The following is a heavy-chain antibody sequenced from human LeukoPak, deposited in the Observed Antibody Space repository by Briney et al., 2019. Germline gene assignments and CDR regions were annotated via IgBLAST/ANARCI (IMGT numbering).Heavy chain of an antibody. CDR2: IWYDGSNK. CDR3: ARDLGGDYVFDY. D-gene: IGHD2-21*02. V-gene: IGHV3-33*01. J-gene: IGHJ4*02. Sequence: GGSLRLSCAASGFTFSSYGMHWVRQAPGKGLEWVAVIWYDGSNKYYADSVKGRFTISRDNSKNTLYLQMSSLRAEDTAVYYCARDLGGDYVFDYWGQGTLVTVSS. CDR1: GFTFSSYG.